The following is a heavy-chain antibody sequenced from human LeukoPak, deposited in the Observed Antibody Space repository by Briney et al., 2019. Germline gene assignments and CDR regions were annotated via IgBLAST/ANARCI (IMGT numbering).Heavy chain of an antibody. J-gene: IGHJ4*02. CDR1: GGSFSGYY. CDR2: INHSGST. V-gene: IGHV4-34*01. Sequence: SETLSLTCAVYGGSFSGYYWSWIRQPPGKGLEWIGEINHSGSTNYNPSLKSRVTISVDTSKNQFSLKLSSVTAADTAVYYCARGLGLYIAARPVEYFDYWGQGTLVTVSS. D-gene: IGHD6-6*01. CDR3: ARGLGLYIAARPVEYFDY.